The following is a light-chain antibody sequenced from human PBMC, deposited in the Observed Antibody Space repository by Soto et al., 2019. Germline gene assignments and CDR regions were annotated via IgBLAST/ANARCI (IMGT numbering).Light chain of an antibody. V-gene: IGKV1-9*01. J-gene: IGKJ4*01. CDR1: QGISSY. CDR2: AAS. CDR3: QQLNSYPLT. Sequence: DIQWTQSPSFLSASVGNRATITCRASQGISSYLPLYQQKPGKAPNLLIHAASTVQSGVPSRFSGSVSGTDFTLTISSLQPEDFATYYCQQLNSYPLTFGGGTKVDI.